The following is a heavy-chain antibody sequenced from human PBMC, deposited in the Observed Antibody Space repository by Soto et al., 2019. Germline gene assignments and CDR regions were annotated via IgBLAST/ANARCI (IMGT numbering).Heavy chain of an antibody. CDR2: VFHTGNT. CDR3: AREQYNWKI. J-gene: IGHJ4*02. V-gene: IGHV4-59*01. Sequence: QVQLQESGPGLVKPSETLSLTCTVSGDSLGNYYWTWIRQPPGKGLQWIGYVFHTGNTNYNPSLKSRVTISEDASKNQVSLRLTSVTAADTAVYFCAREQYNWKIWGQGTLVTVSS. D-gene: IGHD1-20*01. CDR1: GDSLGNYY.